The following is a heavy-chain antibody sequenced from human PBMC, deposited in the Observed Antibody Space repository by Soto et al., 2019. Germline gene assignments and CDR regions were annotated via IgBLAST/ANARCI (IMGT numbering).Heavy chain of an antibody. CDR2: IIPILGTA. CDR3: ARAGCSSTSCSLFHNWFDP. D-gene: IGHD2-2*01. J-gene: IGHJ5*02. CDR1: GGTFSSYA. Sequence: EASVKVSCKASGGTFSSYAISWVRQAPGQGLEWMGGIIPILGTANYAQKFQGRVTITADESTSTAYMELSSLRSEDTAVYYCARAGCSSTSCSLFHNWFDPWGQGTLVTVSS. V-gene: IGHV1-69*13.